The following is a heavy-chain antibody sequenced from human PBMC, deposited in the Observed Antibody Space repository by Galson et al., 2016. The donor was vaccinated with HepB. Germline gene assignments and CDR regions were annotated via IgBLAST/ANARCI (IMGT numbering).Heavy chain of an antibody. CDR2: IYYSGST. J-gene: IGHJ4*02. Sequence: SETLSLTCTVSGGSISSGGYYWSWIRQPPGKGLEWIAYIYYSGSTNQNPSLKSRVTISVDTSKNQFSLQLRSVTAADTAVYYCARDRGSAAGFDYWGQGTLVTVSS. CDR1: GGSISSGGYY. CDR3: ARDRGSAAGFDY. D-gene: IGHD6-13*01. V-gene: IGHV4-61*08.